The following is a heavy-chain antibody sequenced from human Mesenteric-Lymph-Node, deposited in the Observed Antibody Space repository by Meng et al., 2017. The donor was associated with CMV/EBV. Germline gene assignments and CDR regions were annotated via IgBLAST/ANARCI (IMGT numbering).Heavy chain of an antibody. D-gene: IGHD1-7*01. J-gene: IGHJ4*02. V-gene: IGHV1-2*02. CDR1: GYTFTAYY. Sequence: SGYTFTAYYLHWVRQAPRQGLEWMGWIDPNSGGMNYAQKFQGKFTMTRDTSISTASIEVSSLRSDDTAVYYCASFSGTTSSTYYFDYWGQGTLVTVSS. CDR3: ASFSGTTSSTYYFDY. CDR2: IDPNSGGM.